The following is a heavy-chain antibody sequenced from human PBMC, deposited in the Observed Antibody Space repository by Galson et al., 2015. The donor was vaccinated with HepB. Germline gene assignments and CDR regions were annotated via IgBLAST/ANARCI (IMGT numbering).Heavy chain of an antibody. V-gene: IGHV4-31*03. Sequence: TLSLTCTVSGDSINSAGYFWTWIRQHPGKGLEWIGYIYYSGSTYYNPSLKSRVSISTDTSKNQFSLHLTSVTAADTAVYYCARDWISAAPEIWGQGTMVTVSS. CDR3: ARDWISAAPEI. J-gene: IGHJ3*02. CDR1: GDSINSAGYF. D-gene: IGHD6-25*01. CDR2: IYYSGST.